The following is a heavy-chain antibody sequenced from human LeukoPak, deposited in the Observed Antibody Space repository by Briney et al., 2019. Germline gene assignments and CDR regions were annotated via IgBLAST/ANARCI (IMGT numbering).Heavy chain of an antibody. J-gene: IGHJ4*02. D-gene: IGHD1-20*01. Sequence: GGSLRLSCAASGFTFSSYAMSWVRPAPGKGLEWVSGISGSGISTYYADSVKGRFTISRDNSRNTLYLQMNSLRAEDTAVYYCAKDPINWDARLYFDYWGQGTLVTVSS. CDR2: ISGSGIST. V-gene: IGHV3-23*01. CDR1: GFTFSSYA. CDR3: AKDPINWDARLYFDY.